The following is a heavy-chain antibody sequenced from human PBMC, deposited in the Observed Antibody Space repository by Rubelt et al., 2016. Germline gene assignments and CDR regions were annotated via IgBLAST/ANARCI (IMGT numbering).Heavy chain of an antibody. V-gene: IGHV1-18*01. Sequence: EWMGWISAYNGNTNYAQKLQGRVTMTTDTSTSTAYMELRSLRSDDTAVYYCARDRGYCSSTSCHGMDVWGQGTTVTVSS. J-gene: IGHJ6*02. D-gene: IGHD2-2*01. CDR2: ISAYNGNT. CDR3: ARDRGYCSSTSCHGMDV.